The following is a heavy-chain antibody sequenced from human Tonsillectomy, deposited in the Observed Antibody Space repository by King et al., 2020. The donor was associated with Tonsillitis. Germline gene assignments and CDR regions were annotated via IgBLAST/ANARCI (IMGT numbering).Heavy chain of an antibody. D-gene: IGHD5-12*01. CDR3: ARTSGYDSYYFDF. CDR1: GVSISGGGYS. V-gene: IGHV4-30-4*07. Sequence: VQLQESGPGLVKPSQTLSLTCAVSGVSISGGGYSWNWIRQLPGKGLEWIGYIYYSGSPYYNPSLKSRVTISVDTSKSQFSLKLTSVTAADTAVYYCARTSGYDSYYFDFWGQGTLVTVSS. CDR2: IYYSGSP. J-gene: IGHJ4*02.